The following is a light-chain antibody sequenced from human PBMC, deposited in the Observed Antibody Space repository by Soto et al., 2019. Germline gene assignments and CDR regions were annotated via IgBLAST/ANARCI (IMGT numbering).Light chain of an antibody. CDR3: AAWDDRLDVYV. V-gene: IGLV1-44*01. CDR1: SSNIGSNT. Sequence: QSVLTQPPSASGTPGQIVAFSCSGSSSNIGSNTVTWYQQLPGTAPKLLIYSTSQRSSGVPGRFSGSKSGASASLSISGLQSEDEADYYCAAWDDRLDVYVFXTGTKVTVL. CDR2: STS. J-gene: IGLJ1*01.